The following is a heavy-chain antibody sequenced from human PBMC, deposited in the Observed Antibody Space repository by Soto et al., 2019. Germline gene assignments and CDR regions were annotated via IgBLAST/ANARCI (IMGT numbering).Heavy chain of an antibody. Sequence: PGGSLRLSCAASGFTFSSYGMHWVRQAPGKGLEWVAVISYDGSNKYYADSVKGRFTISRDNSKNTLYLQMNSLRAEDTAVYYCAKDGYSSSSSRPFYYYYGMDVWGQGTTVTVSS. CDR1: GFTFSSYG. J-gene: IGHJ6*02. CDR2: ISYDGSNK. D-gene: IGHD6-6*01. V-gene: IGHV3-30*18. CDR3: AKDGYSSSSSRPFYYYYGMDV.